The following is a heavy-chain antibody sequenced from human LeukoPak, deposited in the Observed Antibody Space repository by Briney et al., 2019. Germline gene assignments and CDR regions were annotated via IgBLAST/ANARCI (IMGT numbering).Heavy chain of an antibody. J-gene: IGHJ5*02. CDR2: IWYDGSNK. CDR3: ARDMGIAAAGIRA. Sequence: GGSLRLSCAASGFTFSSYGMHWVRQAPGKGLEWVAVIWYDGSNKYYADSVKGRFTISRDNSKNTLYLQMNSLRAEDTAVYYCARDMGIAAAGIRAWGQGTLVTVSS. CDR1: GFTFSSYG. V-gene: IGHV3-33*01. D-gene: IGHD6-13*01.